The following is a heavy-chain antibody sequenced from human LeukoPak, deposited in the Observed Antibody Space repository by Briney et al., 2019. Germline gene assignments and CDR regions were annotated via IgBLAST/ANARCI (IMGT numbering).Heavy chain of an antibody. CDR3: AKSDPFISAAGIFEH. CDR2: ISGSSGST. J-gene: IGHJ4*02. V-gene: IGHV3-23*01. CDR1: GFIFSNYA. D-gene: IGHD6-13*01. Sequence: QAGGSLRLSCAASGFIFSNYAMSWVRQAPGKGLEWVSGISGSSGSTYYADSVKGRFTISRDNSKSTLHLQLNTLRAEDTAVYYCAKSDPFISAAGIFEHWGQGTLVTVSS.